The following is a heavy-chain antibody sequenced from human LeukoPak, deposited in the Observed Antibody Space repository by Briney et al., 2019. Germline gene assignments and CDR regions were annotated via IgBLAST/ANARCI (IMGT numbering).Heavy chain of an antibody. CDR2: ISGSGGST. J-gene: IGHJ6*02. V-gene: IGHV3-23*01. D-gene: IGHD1-26*01. Sequence: PGGSLRLSCAASGFTFSSYAMSWVRQAPGKGLEWVSAISGSGGSTYYADSVKGRFTISRDNSKNTLYLQMNSLRAEDTAVYYCAKDLSEDRYYYYGMDVWGQGTTVTVSS. CDR3: AKDLSEDRYYYYGMDV. CDR1: GFTFSSYA.